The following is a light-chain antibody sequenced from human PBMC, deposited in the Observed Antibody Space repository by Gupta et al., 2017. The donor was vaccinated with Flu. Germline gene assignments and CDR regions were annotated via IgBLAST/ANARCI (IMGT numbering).Light chain of an antibody. CDR2: DTS. V-gene: IGKV1-39*01. CDR1: QNISTH. J-gene: IGKJ1*01. Sequence: DIQMTQSPSSLSASVGDRVTITCRASQNISTHLNWYHQRPGKAPKLLIYDTSSLQSGVPSRFSGSASGTVFTLTISSLQPDDFATYYCHQSDSTPQTFGQGTKVDIK. CDR3: HQSDSTPQT.